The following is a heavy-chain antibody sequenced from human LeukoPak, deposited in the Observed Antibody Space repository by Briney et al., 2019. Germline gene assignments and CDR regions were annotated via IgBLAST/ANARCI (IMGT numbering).Heavy chain of an antibody. CDR2: IWYDGSNK. CDR1: GFTFSSYE. Sequence: PGGSLRLSCAASGFTFSSYEVNWVRQAPGKGLEWVAVIWYDGSNKYYADSVKGRFTISRDNSKNTLYLQMNSLRAEDTAVYYCARDGQLAPAAPPLDYYYYGMDVWGQGTTVTVSS. V-gene: IGHV3-33*08. CDR3: ARDGQLAPAAPPLDYYYYGMDV. D-gene: IGHD2-2*01. J-gene: IGHJ6*02.